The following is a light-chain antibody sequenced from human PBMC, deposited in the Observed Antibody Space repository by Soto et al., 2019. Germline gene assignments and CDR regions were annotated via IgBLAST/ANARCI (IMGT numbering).Light chain of an antibody. CDR2: EVS. V-gene: IGKV1-5*01. Sequence: DIQMTQSPSTLSASVGDRVTITCRASENIDNWLAWYQHKSGKAPKALIYEVSSLQSGVPSRFSGSGSATEFTLTISSLQPDEFATYYCQQYKTESTFGQGTNLEIK. CDR1: ENIDNW. CDR3: QQYKTEST. J-gene: IGKJ2*01.